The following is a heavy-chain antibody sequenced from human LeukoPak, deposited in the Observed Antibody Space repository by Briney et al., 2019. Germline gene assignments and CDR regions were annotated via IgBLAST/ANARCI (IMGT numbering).Heavy chain of an antibody. J-gene: IGHJ6*02. CDR3: ARDGYYYYGMDV. V-gene: IGHV3-53*01. CDR2: TYTGGNS. CDR1: GFTVSSIH. Sequence: GGSLRLSCAASGFTVSSIHMVWVRQAPGKGLEWVSVTYTGGNSYYADSVKGRFIISRDISKNTLYLQMNSLRAEDTAVYCCARDGYYYYGMDVWGQGTTVTVSS.